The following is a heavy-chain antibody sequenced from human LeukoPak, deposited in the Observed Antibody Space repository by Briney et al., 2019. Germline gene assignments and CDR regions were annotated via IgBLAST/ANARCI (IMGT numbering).Heavy chain of an antibody. Sequence: PGGSLRLSCAASGFTFSDYYMSWIRQAPGKGLEWVSYISSSSGYTNYADSVKGRFTISRDGSKNTLYLQMDSLRPDDTAVYFCAKPQVTANWYYFHYWGQGTLVTVSS. V-gene: IGHV3-11*06. CDR3: AKPQVTANWYYFHY. D-gene: IGHD2-21*02. J-gene: IGHJ4*02. CDR2: ISSSSGYT. CDR1: GFTFSDYY.